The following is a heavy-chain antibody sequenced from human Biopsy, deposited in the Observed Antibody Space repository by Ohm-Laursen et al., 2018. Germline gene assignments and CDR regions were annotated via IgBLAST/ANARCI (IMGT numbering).Heavy chain of an antibody. V-gene: IGHV1-69*04. CDR1: GDTSRNLA. CDR2: IFTIVGIE. Sequence: SVTASCTPSGDTSRNLAINWVRQAAGQGLEWQGRIFTIVGIEDHALKFKDTITINADESTNTAYMELSSLRSEETAIYYCARGSGSYSRVMDVWGRGTTVIVSS. J-gene: IGHJ6*02. D-gene: IGHD3-10*01. CDR3: ARGSGSYSRVMDV.